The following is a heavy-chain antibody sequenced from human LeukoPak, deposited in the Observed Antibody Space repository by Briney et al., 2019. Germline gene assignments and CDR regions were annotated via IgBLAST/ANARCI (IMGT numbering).Heavy chain of an antibody. V-gene: IGHV4-61*01. CDR3: ARERYQLNFDY. Sequence: PSETLSLTCTVSGGSVSSSSYYWSWIRQPPGKGLEWIGYIYYSGTTNYNPSLKSRVTISVDTSKNQFSLRLSSVTAADTAVYYCARERYQLNFDYWGQGTLVTVSS. J-gene: IGHJ4*02. D-gene: IGHD2-2*01. CDR2: IYYSGTT. CDR1: GGSVSSSSYY.